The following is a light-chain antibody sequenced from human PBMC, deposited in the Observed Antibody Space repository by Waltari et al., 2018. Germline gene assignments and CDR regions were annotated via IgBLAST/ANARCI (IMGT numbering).Light chain of an antibody. V-gene: IGKV1-39*01. CDR1: QSTSSY. Sequence: DIQMIQSPSSLSASVGDRVTITCRASQSTSSYLNWYQQKPGKAPQLLIYYASSLQSGVPSRFSGSGSGTDFTLTISRLQPEDFATYYCQESSRLPYTVGQGTKVDIK. J-gene: IGKJ2*01. CDR2: YAS. CDR3: QESSRLPYT.